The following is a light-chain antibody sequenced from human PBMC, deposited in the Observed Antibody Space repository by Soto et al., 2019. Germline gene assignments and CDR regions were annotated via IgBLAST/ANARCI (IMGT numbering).Light chain of an antibody. CDR2: AAS. J-gene: IGKJ1*01. Sequence: DIQMTQSTSTLSASVGDRFTITCRASQTISSWLAWYQQKPGKAPKLLIYAASTLQSGVPSRFSGSGSRTEFTLTISSLQPDDFATYYCQQYNSYWTFGQGTKVDI. CDR1: QTISSW. CDR3: QQYNSYWT. V-gene: IGKV1-5*01.